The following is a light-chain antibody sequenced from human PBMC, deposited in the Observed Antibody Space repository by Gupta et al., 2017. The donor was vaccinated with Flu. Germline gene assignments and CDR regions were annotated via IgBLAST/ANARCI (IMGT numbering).Light chain of an antibody. CDR3: MQTPKAPN. J-gene: IGKJ4*01. V-gene: IGKV2-28*01. Sequence: ISCTSSQRLLHSNGHHYLAWYLQRTGQSPQLLIFLCSNRASGVPATFRGSGSGTAFTLKISREEAVEVGASYCMQTPKAPNFGGWNKV. CDR1: QRLLHSNGHHY. CDR2: LCS.